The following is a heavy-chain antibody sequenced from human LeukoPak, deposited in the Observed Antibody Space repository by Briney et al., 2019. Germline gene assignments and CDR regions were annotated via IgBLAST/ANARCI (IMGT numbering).Heavy chain of an antibody. D-gene: IGHD3-10*01. J-gene: IGHJ3*02. CDR2: ISGSSGGT. Sequence: GGSLRLSCAASGFTFSSYAMSWVRQAPGKGLEWVSAISGSSGGTYYADSVKGRFTISRDNSRNNLYLEMNSLRAEDTAVYYCAKRVDGSGSRGGAFDIWGQGTMVTVSS. CDR3: AKRVDGSGSRGGAFDI. CDR1: GFTFSSYA. V-gene: IGHV3-23*01.